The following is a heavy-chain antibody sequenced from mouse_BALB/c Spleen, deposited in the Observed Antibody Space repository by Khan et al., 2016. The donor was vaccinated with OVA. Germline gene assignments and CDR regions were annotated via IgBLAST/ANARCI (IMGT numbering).Heavy chain of an antibody. CDR2: INPSNGYS. CDR1: GYTFTSYT. J-gene: IGHJ3*01. CDR3: VRDGAYHRNDGWFAY. Sequence: QIQLVQSGAELARPGASVKMSCKASGYTFTSYTIHWIKLRPGQGLEWIGYINPSNGYSNYNQKFKDKVTLTADKSSTTAYMQLSSLTSDDSAVYNCVRDGAYHRNDGWFAYWGLGTLVTVSA. V-gene: IGHV1-4*01. D-gene: IGHD2-14*01.